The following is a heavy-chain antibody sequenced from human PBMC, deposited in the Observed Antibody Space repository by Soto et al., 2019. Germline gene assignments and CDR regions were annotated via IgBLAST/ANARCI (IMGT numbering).Heavy chain of an antibody. CDR2: IGTAGDT. CDR1: GFTFSSYD. D-gene: IGHD4-17*01. Sequence: GGSLRLSCAASGFTFSSYDMHWVRQATGKGLEWVSAIGTAGDTYYPGSVKGRFTISRENAKNSLYLQMNSLRAGDTAVYYCARGQYGNWFDPCGQGTLVTVSS. CDR3: ARGQYGNWFDP. V-gene: IGHV3-13*01. J-gene: IGHJ5*02.